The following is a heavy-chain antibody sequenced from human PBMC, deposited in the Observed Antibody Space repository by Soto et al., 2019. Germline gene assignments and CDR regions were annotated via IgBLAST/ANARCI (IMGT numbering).Heavy chain of an antibody. CDR2: INAGNGKA. D-gene: IGHD3-22*01. Sequence: ASVKVSCKASGYTFTSYAMQWVRQAPGQRLEWMGGINAGNGKAKYAQKFQGRVTITTDESTSTAYMELSSLRSEDTAVYYCARTLHPYYYDSSGYLNGDFDYWGQGTLVTVSS. CDR3: ARTLHPYYYDSSGYLNGDFDY. J-gene: IGHJ4*02. CDR1: GYTFTSYA. V-gene: IGHV1-3*01.